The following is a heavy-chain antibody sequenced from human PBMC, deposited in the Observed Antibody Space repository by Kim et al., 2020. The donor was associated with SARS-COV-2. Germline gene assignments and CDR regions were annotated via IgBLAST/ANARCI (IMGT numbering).Heavy chain of an antibody. Sequence: SETLSLTCTVSGGSISSGSYYWSWIRQPAGKGLEWIGRIYTSGTTNYNPSLKSRVTISVDTSKNQFSLKLSSVTAADTAVYYCARYLGSLSSSLGWFDPWGQGTLVTVSS. CDR2: IYTSGTT. D-gene: IGHD6-13*01. CDR3: ARYLGSLSSSLGWFDP. CDR1: GGSISSGSYY. J-gene: IGHJ5*02. V-gene: IGHV4-61*02.